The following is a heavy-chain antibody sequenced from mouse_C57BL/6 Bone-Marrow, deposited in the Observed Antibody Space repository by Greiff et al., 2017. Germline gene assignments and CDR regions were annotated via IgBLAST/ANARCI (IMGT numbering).Heavy chain of an antibody. Sequence: VKLVASGAELARPGASVKLSCKASGYTFTSYGISLVKQRTGQGLAWICEIYPRRGNTSYNEKFKGKATLTADKSSSTAYMELRSRTSDDSAVDFCARYGSSYFDVWGTGTTVTVSS. J-gene: IGHJ1*03. D-gene: IGHD1-1*01. CDR2: IYPRRGNT. CDR3: ARYGSSYFDV. V-gene: IGHV1-81*01. CDR1: GYTFTSYG.